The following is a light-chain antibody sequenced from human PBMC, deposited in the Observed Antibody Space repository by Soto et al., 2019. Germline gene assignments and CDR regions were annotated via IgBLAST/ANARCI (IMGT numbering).Light chain of an antibody. CDR1: QSVSTY. J-gene: IGKJ3*01. CDR2: DAS. Sequence: EVVLTQSPATLSLSPGERATLSCRASQSVSTYLAWYQQRPGQAPRLLIYDASHRATGIPARFSGSGSGTDFTLTISSLEPEDFAFYYCQQRSNLFTFGPGTKVDI. CDR3: QQRSNLFT. V-gene: IGKV3-11*01.